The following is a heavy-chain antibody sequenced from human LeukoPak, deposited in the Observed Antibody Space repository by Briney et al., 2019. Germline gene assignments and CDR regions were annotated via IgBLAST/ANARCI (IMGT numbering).Heavy chain of an antibody. CDR3: ARLGGYNGYDLRSWFDP. CDR1: GYSFTSYW. V-gene: IGHV5-51*01. D-gene: IGHD5-12*01. Sequence: GESLKISCKGSGYSFTSYWIGWVRQMPGKGLEWMGAVFPDDSNTRYSPSFQGQVTMSVDKSIDTAYLQWGGLKASDTAMYYCARLGGYNGYDLRSWFDPWGQGTLVTVTS. J-gene: IGHJ5*02. CDR2: VFPDDSNT.